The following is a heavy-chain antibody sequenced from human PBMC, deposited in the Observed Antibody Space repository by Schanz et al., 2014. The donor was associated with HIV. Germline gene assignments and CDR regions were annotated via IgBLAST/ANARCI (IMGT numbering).Heavy chain of an antibody. CDR2: ISGGSGST. D-gene: IGHD1-20*01. CDR1: GFAFITYG. Sequence: GQLMESGGGVVQPGRSLRLSCAASGFAFITYGMHWVRQAPAKGLEWVSSISGGSGSTFYADSVKGRFTISRVNSKNTLYLQMNSLRAEDTAIYYCAKTSITLGMDVWGQGTTVTVSS. CDR3: AKTSITLGMDV. V-gene: IGHV3-23*01. J-gene: IGHJ6*02.